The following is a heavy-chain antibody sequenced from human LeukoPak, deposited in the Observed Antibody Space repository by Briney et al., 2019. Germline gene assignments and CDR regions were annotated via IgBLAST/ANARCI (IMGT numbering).Heavy chain of an antibody. V-gene: IGHV3-53*05. D-gene: IGHD6-13*01. Sequence: GGSLRLSCAASGFTVSNTYMSWARQAPGGVLEWVSVIYSGGTTYYADSVKGRFTISRDNSKNTLYLQMISLKAEDTAVYYCAKDRRPNSYNSRWLDYWGQGTLVTVSS. CDR3: AKDRRPNSYNSRWLDY. CDR1: GFTVSNTY. CDR2: IYSGGTT. J-gene: IGHJ4*02.